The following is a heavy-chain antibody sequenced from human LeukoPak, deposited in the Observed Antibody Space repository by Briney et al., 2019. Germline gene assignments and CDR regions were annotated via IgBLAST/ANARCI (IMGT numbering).Heavy chain of an antibody. CDR2: IYHSGST. D-gene: IGHD3-16*01. CDR1: GGSISSGGYS. Sequence: SETLSLTCAVSGGSISSGGYSWSWIRQPPGKGLEWIGYIYHSGSTYYNPSLKSRVTISVDRSKNQFSLKLSSVTAADTAVCYCARDMTFRGVDWFDPWGQGTLVTVSS. CDR3: ARDMTFRGVDWFDP. J-gene: IGHJ5*02. V-gene: IGHV4-30-2*01.